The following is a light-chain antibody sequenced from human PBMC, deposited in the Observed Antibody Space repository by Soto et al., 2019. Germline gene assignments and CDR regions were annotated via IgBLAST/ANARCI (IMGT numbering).Light chain of an antibody. CDR3: SSYAGSYPWV. Sequence: QSALTQPPSSSGSPGQSVTISCTGTSSDIGGYTYVSWYQQHTGKAHKLLIYEVSKRHSAVPDRFSGSKSGNTAALTVSGRQAADEADYSGSSYAGSYPWVCGRGTKLTVL. CDR1: SSDIGGYTY. V-gene: IGLV2-8*01. J-gene: IGLJ3*02. CDR2: EVS.